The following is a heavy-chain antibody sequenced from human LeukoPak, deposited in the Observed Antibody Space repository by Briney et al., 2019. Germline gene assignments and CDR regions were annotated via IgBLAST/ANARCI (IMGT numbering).Heavy chain of an antibody. CDR3: ATRGY. J-gene: IGHJ4*02. V-gene: IGHV4-59*08. CDR1: GGSVSSDY. Sequence: SETLSLTCTVSGGSVSSDYWQWIRQPPGKGLEWIGYIYNSGSNNYNPSLKSRVTISIDTSKNQFSLKLTSVTAADTAVYYCATRGYWGQGTLVTVSS. CDR2: IYNSGSN. D-gene: IGHD3-10*01.